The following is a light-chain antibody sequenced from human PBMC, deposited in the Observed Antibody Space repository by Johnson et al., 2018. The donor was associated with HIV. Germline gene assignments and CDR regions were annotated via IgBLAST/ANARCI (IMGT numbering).Light chain of an antibody. J-gene: IGLJ1*01. CDR3: GTWDSSLSAYV. Sequence: QSVLTQSPSVSAAPGQKVTISCSGSSSNIGNNYVSWYQQLPGTAPKLLIYENNKRPSGIPDRFSGSKSGTSATLGITGLQTGDEADDYCGTWDSSLSAYVFGTATKVTVL. V-gene: IGLV1-51*02. CDR2: ENN. CDR1: SSNIGNNY.